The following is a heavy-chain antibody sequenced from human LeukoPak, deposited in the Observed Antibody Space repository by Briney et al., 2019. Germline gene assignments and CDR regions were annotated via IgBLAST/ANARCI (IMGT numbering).Heavy chain of an antibody. CDR3: ARGGRGSAAVVAPRSFDI. V-gene: IGHV3-53*01. CDR2: TYTGGNS. J-gene: IGHJ3*02. D-gene: IGHD3-22*01. CDR1: GFTVSSTH. Sequence: GRSLRLSCEASGFTVSSTHMVWVRQAPGKGLEWVSVTYTGGNSYYAGSVQGRFIISRGISKNTLYLQMNNLRAEDSALYYCARGGRGSAAVVAPRSFDIWGQGTMVTVSS.